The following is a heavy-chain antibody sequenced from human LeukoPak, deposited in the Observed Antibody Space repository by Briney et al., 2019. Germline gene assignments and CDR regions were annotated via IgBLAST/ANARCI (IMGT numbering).Heavy chain of an antibody. CDR3: ARDYYGSGSYAGTFDY. V-gene: IGHV1-46*01. Sequence: AASVKVSCKASGYTFTSYYMHWVRQAPGQGLEWMGIMNPSGGSTSYAQKFQGRVTMTRDTSTSTVYMELSGLRSEDTAVYYCARDYYGSGSYAGTFDYWGPGTLVTVSS. CDR2: MNPSGGST. J-gene: IGHJ4*02. D-gene: IGHD3-10*01. CDR1: GYTFTSYY.